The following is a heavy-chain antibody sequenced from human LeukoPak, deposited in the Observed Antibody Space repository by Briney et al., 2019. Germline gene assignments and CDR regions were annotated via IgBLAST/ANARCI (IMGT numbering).Heavy chain of an antibody. CDR2: IYTSGST. Sequence: PSETLSLTCTVSGGSISSGSYYWSWIRQPAGKGLEWIGRIYTSGSTNYNPSLKSRVTISVDTSKNQFSLKLSSVTAADTAVYYCARQGVAGGGNYSDYWGQGTLVTVSS. V-gene: IGHV4-61*02. CDR3: ARQGVAGGGNYSDY. J-gene: IGHJ4*02. D-gene: IGHD6-19*01. CDR1: GGSISSGSYY.